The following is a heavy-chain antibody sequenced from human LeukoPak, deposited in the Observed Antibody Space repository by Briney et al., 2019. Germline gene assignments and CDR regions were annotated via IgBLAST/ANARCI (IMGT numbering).Heavy chain of an antibody. Sequence: SETLSLTCTVSGGSISSYYWSWIRQLAGKGLEWIGRIYTSGSTNYNPSLKSRVTMSVDTSKNQFSLKLSSVTAADTAVYYCARDGPYGDYGIDYYYYGMDVWGQGTTVTVSS. CDR3: ARDGPYGDYGIDYYYYGMDV. CDR2: IYTSGST. J-gene: IGHJ6*02. D-gene: IGHD4-17*01. V-gene: IGHV4-4*07. CDR1: GGSISSYY.